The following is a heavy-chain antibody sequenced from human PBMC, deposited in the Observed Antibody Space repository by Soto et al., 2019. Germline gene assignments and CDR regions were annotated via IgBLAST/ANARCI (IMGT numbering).Heavy chain of an antibody. D-gene: IGHD4-17*01. CDR3: STAVTTDY. CDR2: ISSSSSTI. CDR1: GFTFSSYS. Sequence: EVQLVESGGGLVQPGGSLRLSCAASGFTFSSYSMNWVRQAPGKGLEWVSYISSSSSTIYYADSVKGRFTISRDNAKNSLYLQMNSRRDEDTAVYYCSTAVTTDYWGQGTLVTVSS. J-gene: IGHJ4*02. V-gene: IGHV3-48*02.